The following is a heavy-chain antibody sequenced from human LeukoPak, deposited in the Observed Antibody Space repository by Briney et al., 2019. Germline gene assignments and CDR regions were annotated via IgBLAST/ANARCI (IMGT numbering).Heavy chain of an antibody. CDR3: ARDYPYDSSGGGFGFDY. CDR1: GYTFTSYG. V-gene: IGHV1-18*01. D-gene: IGHD3-22*01. J-gene: IGHJ4*02. Sequence: ASVKVSCKASGYTFTSYGISWVRQAPGQGLEWMGWISAYNGNTNYAQKLQGRVTMTTDTSTSTAYMELRSLRSDDTAVYYCARDYPYDSSGGGFGFDYWGQGTLVTVSS. CDR2: ISAYNGNT.